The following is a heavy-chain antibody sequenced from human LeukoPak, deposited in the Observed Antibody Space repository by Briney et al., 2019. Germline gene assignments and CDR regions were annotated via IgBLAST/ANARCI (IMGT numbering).Heavy chain of an antibody. Sequence: PGGSLRLSCAASGFTFSSYSMNWVRQAPGKGLEWVSYISSSSSTIYYADSVKGRFTISRDNAKNSLYLQMNSLRAEDTAVYYCARGPPGYSSGWVPFDYWGQGTLVTVSS. V-gene: IGHV3-48*01. CDR3: ARGPPGYSSGWVPFDY. CDR2: ISSSSSTI. J-gene: IGHJ4*02. CDR1: GFTFSSYS. D-gene: IGHD6-19*01.